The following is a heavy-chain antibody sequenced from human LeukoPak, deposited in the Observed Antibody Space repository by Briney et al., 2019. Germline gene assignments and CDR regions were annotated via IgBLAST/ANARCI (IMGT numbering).Heavy chain of an antibody. J-gene: IGHJ3*02. CDR3: AKDLGSYFHAFDI. Sequence: PGGSLRLSCAASGFTFSSYAMSWVRQAPGKGLEWVSAISGSGGSTYYADSVKGRVTISRDNSKNTLYLQMNSLRAEDTAVYYCAKDLGSYFHAFDIWGQGTMVTVSS. D-gene: IGHD1-26*01. CDR1: GFTFSSYA. V-gene: IGHV3-23*01. CDR2: ISGSGGST.